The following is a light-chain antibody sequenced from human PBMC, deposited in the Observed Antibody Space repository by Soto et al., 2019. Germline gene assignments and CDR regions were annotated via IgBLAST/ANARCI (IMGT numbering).Light chain of an antibody. Sequence: EIVLTQSPGTLSLTPGERATLSCRASQSVRNNFLAWYQHKPGQAPKLLIYGASNRASGIPDRFTASGSGTDFTLTISSLEPDDFAVYYCQQSGPTGTFGPGSRVEIK. CDR3: QQSGPTGT. J-gene: IGKJ1*01. CDR2: GAS. V-gene: IGKV3-20*01. CDR1: QSVRNNF.